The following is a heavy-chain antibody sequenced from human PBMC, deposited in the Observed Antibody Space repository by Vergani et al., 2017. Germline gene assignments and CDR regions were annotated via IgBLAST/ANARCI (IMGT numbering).Heavy chain of an antibody. CDR1: GYTFTAYY. Sequence: QVQLVQSGAEVKKPGASVEVSCRASGYTFTAYYMHWVRQAPGQGFEWMGWINPNGGGTSYAQKFQGRVTMTRDTSISTAYMELSRLSSDDTAVYYCANKRGDNWFDPWGQGTLVTVSS. J-gene: IGHJ5*02. CDR2: INPNGGGT. CDR3: ANKRGDNWFDP. D-gene: IGHD3-16*01. V-gene: IGHV1-2*02.